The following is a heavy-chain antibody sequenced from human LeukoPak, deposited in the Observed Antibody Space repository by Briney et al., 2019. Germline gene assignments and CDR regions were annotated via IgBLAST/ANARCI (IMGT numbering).Heavy chain of an antibody. CDR3: ARAHNWKYGTFDY. CDR2: ISYDGSNK. Sequence: GGSLRLSCAASGFTFSSYAMHWVRQAPGKGLEWVAVISYDGSNKYYADSVKGRFTISRDNSKNTLYLQMNSLRAEDTAVYYCARAHNWKYGTFDYWGQGTLVTVSS. V-gene: IGHV3-30*04. D-gene: IGHD1-7*01. J-gene: IGHJ4*02. CDR1: GFTFSSYA.